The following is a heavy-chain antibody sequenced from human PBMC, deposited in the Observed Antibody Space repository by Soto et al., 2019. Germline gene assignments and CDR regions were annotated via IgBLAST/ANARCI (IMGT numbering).Heavy chain of an antibody. CDR3: ARDGRDCADGVCYFHH. J-gene: IGHJ1*01. D-gene: IGHD2-8*01. V-gene: IGHV3-48*02. Sequence: GSLRLSCAASGLTFSSYGMNWVRQAPGKGLEWLSYISGSSSMIYYADSVKGRFTISRDNAKNSLYLQMNSLRDEDTAVYYCARDGRDCADGVCYFHHWGQGTLVTVSS. CDR1: GLTFSSYG. CDR2: ISGSSSMI.